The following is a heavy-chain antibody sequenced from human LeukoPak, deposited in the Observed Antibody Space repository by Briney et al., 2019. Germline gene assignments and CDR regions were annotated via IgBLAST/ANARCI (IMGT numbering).Heavy chain of an antibody. D-gene: IGHD2-15*01. CDR3: TRGAIDIVVVVAATFFDY. CDR2: ISAYNGNT. V-gene: IGHV1-18*01. J-gene: IGHJ4*02. Sequence: SXXVSCKASGYTFSSYGISWVRQAPGQGFEWVGWISAYNGNTNYAQKLQGRVTMTTDTSTSTAYMELRSLRSDDTAVYYCTRGAIDIVVVVAATFFDYWGQGTLVTVSS. CDR1: GYTFSSYG.